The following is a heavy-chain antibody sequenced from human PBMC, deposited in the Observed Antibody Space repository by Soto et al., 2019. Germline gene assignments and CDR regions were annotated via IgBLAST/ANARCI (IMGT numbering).Heavy chain of an antibody. CDR3: ARGGAVATTAHFDH. CDR1: GDSINNYY. CDR2: IYSNGNT. Sequence: SETLSLTCTVSGDSINNYYWSWMRLPAGKGLEWIGRIYSNGNTYYNPSLKSRVSMSVDTSKNQFSLILKTVTAADTAVYYCARGGAVATTAHFDHWGQGTLVTVSS. J-gene: IGHJ4*02. V-gene: IGHV4-4*07. D-gene: IGHD5-12*01.